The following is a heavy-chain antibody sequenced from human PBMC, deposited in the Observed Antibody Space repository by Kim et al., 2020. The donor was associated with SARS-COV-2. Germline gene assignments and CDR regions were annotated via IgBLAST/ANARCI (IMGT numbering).Heavy chain of an antibody. CDR1: GFTFSSYS. V-gene: IGHV3-48*02. CDR2: ISSSSSTI. J-gene: IGHJ3*02. D-gene: IGHD3-10*01. Sequence: GGSLRLSCAASGFTFSSYSMNWVRQAPGKGLEWVSYISSSSSTIYYADSVKGRFTISRDNAKNSLYLQMNSLRDEDTAVYYCARDDYYYGSGSVAFDIWGQGTMVTVSS. CDR3: ARDDYYYGSGSVAFDI.